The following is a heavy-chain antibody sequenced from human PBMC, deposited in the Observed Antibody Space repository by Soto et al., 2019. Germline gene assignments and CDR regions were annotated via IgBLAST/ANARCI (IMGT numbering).Heavy chain of an antibody. Sequence: PGGSLRLSCAASGFTFGTYGMSWVRQAPGKGLEWVSGISGSGGTYYAGSVKGRFTISRDNSKNTLYLIMDNLRAENTAVYYCANETRGPYSWGQGNLVTVS. D-gene: IGHD1-7*01. CDR3: ANETRGPYS. CDR1: GFTFGTYG. V-gene: IGHV3-23*01. CDR2: ISGSGGT. J-gene: IGHJ4*02.